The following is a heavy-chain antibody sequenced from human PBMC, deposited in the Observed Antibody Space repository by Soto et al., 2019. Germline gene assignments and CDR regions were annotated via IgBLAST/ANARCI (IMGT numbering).Heavy chain of an antibody. CDR2: ISGSGGST. V-gene: IGHV3-23*01. D-gene: IGHD3-22*01. J-gene: IGHJ6*02. Sequence: PGGSLRLSCAASGFTFSSYAMSWVRQAPGKGLEWVSAISGSGGSTYYADSVKGRFIISRDNSKNTLYLQMNSLRAEDTAVYYCAKVAIQDSSGYLTSYYYGMDVWGQGTTVTVSS. CDR3: AKVAIQDSSGYLTSYYYGMDV. CDR1: GFTFSSYA.